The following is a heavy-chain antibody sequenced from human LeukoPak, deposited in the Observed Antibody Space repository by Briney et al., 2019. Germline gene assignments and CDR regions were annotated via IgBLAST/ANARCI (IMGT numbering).Heavy chain of an antibody. CDR1: GGSISSSSYY. CDR2: IYYSGSI. Sequence: SETLSLTCTVSGGSISSSSYYWGWIRQPPGKGLEWIGSIYYSGSIYYNPSLKSRVTISVDTSKNQFSLKLSSVTAADTAVYYCARLPFIVGATIDYWGQGTLVTVSS. J-gene: IGHJ4*02. V-gene: IGHV4-39*01. CDR3: ARLPFIVGATIDY. D-gene: IGHD1-26*01.